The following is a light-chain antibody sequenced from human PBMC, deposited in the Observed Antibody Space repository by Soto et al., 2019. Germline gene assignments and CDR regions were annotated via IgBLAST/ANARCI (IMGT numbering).Light chain of an antibody. CDR1: QSVSSSY. V-gene: IGKV3-20*01. J-gene: IGKJ1*01. CDR2: RAS. Sequence: DIVLTQSPGTLSSSPGERATLSCRASQSVSSSYLAWYQHKPGQAPRLLIYRASNRAAGIPDRFSGSGVTPDFTLTNSRLGPEDFAVYCCQKSGTFGQGTKVEIK. CDR3: QKSGT.